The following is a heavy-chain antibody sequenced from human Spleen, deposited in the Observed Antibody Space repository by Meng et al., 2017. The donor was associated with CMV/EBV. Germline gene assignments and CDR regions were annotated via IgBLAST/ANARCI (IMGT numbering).Heavy chain of an antibody. D-gene: IGHD3-22*01. V-gene: IGHV1-46*02. CDR1: GHTFRDYRINPFSDYN. J-gene: IGHJ3*02. CDR3: ARDLVGYDAFDI. CDR2: INPDGGTT. Sequence: ASVKVSCKASGHTFRDYRINPFSDYNIHWVRQAPGQGLEWMGRINPDGGTTTYAQRFQGGLTLTTDTSTSTVYMELSRLTSEDTAVYYCARDLVGYDAFDIWGQGTLVTVSS.